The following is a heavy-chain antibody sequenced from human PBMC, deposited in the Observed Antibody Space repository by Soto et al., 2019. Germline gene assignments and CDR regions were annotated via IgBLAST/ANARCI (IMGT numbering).Heavy chain of an antibody. CDR2: IYYSGST. CDR1: GGSISSGGYY. J-gene: IGHJ4*02. Sequence: PSETLSLTCTVSGGSISSGGYYWSWIRQHPGKGLEWIGYIYYSGSTYYNPSLKSRVTISVDTSKNQFSLKLSSVTAADTAVYYCAREIVRGGFDYWGQGSLVTVSS. CDR3: AREIVRGGFDY. D-gene: IGHD3-10*01. V-gene: IGHV4-31*03.